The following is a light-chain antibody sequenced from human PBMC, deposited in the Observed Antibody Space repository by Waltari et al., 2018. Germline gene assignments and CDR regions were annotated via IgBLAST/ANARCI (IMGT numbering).Light chain of an antibody. J-gene: IGKJ3*01. CDR1: QSVFDSSNNKNS. Sequence: DIVMTQSPDSLAVSLGERATINCKSSQSVFDSSNNKNSLAWYQKKPGQPPELLIYWASTRESGVPDRFSGSGSGTDFTLTISSLQAADVAIYYCQQYYTTPFTFGPGTKMDI. CDR3: QQYYTTPFT. CDR2: WAS. V-gene: IGKV4-1*01.